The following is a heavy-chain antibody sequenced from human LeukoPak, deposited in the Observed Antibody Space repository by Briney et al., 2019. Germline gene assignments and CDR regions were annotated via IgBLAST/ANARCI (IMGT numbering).Heavy chain of an antibody. V-gene: IGHV3-11*04. CDR3: ARDCYDFWSGYYAATAFDI. J-gene: IGHJ3*02. Sequence: GGSLRLSCAASGFTFSDYYMSWIRQAPGKGLEWVSYISSSSSTIYYADSVKGRFTISRDNAKNSLYLQMNSLRAEDTAVYYCARDCYDFWSGYYAATAFDIWGQGTMVTVSS. D-gene: IGHD3-3*01. CDR2: ISSSSSTI. CDR1: GFTFSDYY.